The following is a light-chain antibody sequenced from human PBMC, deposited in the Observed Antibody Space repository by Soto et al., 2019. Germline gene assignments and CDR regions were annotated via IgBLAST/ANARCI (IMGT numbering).Light chain of an antibody. V-gene: IGKV3-15*01. CDR3: QEYDNWPPEGT. CDR2: GAS. Sequence: TVLTQSPGTLSVSPGERASLSCRASQSVSINLAWYQQKPGQAPRLLIYGASTRATGIPAGFSGSGSGTEFTLSINSLQSEDFAVYYCQEYDNWPPEGTFGQGTKVDIK. J-gene: IGKJ1*01. CDR1: QSVSIN.